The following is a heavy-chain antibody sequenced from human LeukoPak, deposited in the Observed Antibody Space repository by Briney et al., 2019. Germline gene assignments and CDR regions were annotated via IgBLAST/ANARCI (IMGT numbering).Heavy chain of an antibody. CDR3: ARSGTYYNNWFDP. J-gene: IGHJ5*02. CDR2: IYTSGNT. D-gene: IGHD3-10*01. Sequence: SETLSLTCTVSGGSISSSSYYWSWIRQPAGKGLEWIGRIYTSGNTNYNPSLKSRVTISVDTSKNQFSLKLNSVTAADTAVYYCARSGTYYNNWFDPWGQGTLVTVSS. V-gene: IGHV4-61*02. CDR1: GGSISSSSYY.